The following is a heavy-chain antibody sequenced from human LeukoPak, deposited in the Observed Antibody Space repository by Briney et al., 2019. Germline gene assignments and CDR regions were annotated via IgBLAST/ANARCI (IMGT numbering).Heavy chain of an antibody. Sequence: SETLSLTCTVSGGPISSYYWSWIRQPPGKGLEWIGYIYDSGSTNYNPSLKSRVTISVDTSKNQFSLSLSSVTAADTAVYYCARGLDSEAFDIWGQGTMVTVSS. D-gene: IGHD1-1*01. V-gene: IGHV4-59*01. J-gene: IGHJ3*02. CDR3: ARGLDSEAFDI. CDR1: GGPISSYY. CDR2: IYDSGST.